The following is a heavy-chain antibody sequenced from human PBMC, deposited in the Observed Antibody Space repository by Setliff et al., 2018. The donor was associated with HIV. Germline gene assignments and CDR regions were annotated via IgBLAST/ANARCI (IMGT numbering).Heavy chain of an antibody. CDR3: AGNYGADSNYFDY. Sequence: ASVKVSCKASGYTFTDYFIHWVRQAPGQGLEWMGRINPSRHNTIYAPRYQGRVTMTRDTSISTAYMELGGLRSDDTAVYYCAGNYGADSNYFDYWGQGTRVTVSS. V-gene: IGHV1-2*06. CDR1: GYTFTDYF. D-gene: IGHD4-17*01. J-gene: IGHJ4*02. CDR2: INPSRHNT.